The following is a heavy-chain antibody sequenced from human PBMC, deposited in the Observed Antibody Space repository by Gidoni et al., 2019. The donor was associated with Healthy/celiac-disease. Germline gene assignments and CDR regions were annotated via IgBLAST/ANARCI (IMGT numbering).Heavy chain of an antibody. Sequence: EVQLVESGGGLVPPGGSLRLSCAVSGFPFSSYEMNWVRQAPGKGLEWVSYISSSGSTIYYADSVKGRFTISRDNAKNSLYLQMNSLRAEDTAVYYCARESSIAAGGGMDVWGQGTTVTVSS. CDR3: ARESSIAAGGGMDV. D-gene: IGHD6-25*01. CDR1: GFPFSSYE. V-gene: IGHV3-48*03. CDR2: ISSSGSTI. J-gene: IGHJ6*02.